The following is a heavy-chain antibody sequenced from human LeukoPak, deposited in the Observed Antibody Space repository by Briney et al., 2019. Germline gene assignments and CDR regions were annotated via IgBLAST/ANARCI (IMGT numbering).Heavy chain of an antibody. CDR2: IFHNGST. CDR3: ARGKELLRWPKSVDY. V-gene: IGHV4-59*12. D-gene: IGHD4-23*01. CDR1: GASISTYY. Sequence: SETLSLTCTVSGASISTYYWSWIRQPPGKALEWIGYIFHNGSTNYNPSLKSRVTISLDTSKNLFSLKLSSVTAADTAVYYCARGKELLRWPKSVDYWGQGTLVTVSS. J-gene: IGHJ4*02.